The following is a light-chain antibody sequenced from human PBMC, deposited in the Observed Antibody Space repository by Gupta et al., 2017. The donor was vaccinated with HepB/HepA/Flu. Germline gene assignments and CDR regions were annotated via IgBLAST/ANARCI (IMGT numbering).Light chain of an antibody. J-gene: IGLJ2*01. CDR3: SSYTTSSTLL. V-gene: IGLV2-14*03. CDR1: SSDIGFYNY. Sequence: QSALTQPASVSGSPGQSITISCTGSSSDIGFYNYVSWYQQQPTKAPKLIIYDVHRRPSGVSNLFSASKSDNTASLTISGLQAEDEADYYCSSYTTSSTLLFCGGTKVTVL. CDR2: DVH.